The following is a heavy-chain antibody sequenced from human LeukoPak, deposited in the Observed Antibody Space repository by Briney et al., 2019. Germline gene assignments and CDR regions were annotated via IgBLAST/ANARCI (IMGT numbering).Heavy chain of an antibody. V-gene: IGHV1-24*01. J-gene: IGHJ4*02. D-gene: IGHD6-13*01. CDR2: FDPEDGET. CDR1: GYTLTELS. CDR3: AKPIAAAGNGPPDY. Sequence: GASVKVSCKVSGYTLTELSMHWVRQAPGKGLEWMGGFDPEDGETIYAQKFQGRVTMTEDTSTDTAYMELSSLRAEDTALYYCAKPIAAAGNGPPDYWGQGTLVTVSS.